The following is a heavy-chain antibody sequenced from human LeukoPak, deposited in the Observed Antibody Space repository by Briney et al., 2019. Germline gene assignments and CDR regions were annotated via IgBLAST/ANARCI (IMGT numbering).Heavy chain of an antibody. CDR3: SRGDCTSTTCHNWFDP. Sequence: GGYLRLSCAASGFTFSRYWMHWVRQAPGTGLVCVSRIDSDGRSTDYADSVKGRFTSSRYNAKNTLYLQMNSLSADDTAVYYCSRGDCTSTTCHNWFDPWGQGTLVTVSS. D-gene: IGHD2-2*01. J-gene: IGHJ5*02. V-gene: IGHV3-74*01. CDR1: GFTFSRYW. CDR2: IDSDGRST.